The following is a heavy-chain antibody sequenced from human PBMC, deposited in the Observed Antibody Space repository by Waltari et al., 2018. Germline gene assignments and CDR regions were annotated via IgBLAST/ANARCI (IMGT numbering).Heavy chain of an antibody. CDR1: GYTFTDYH. J-gene: IGHJ4*02. D-gene: IGHD6-19*01. Sequence: VQLVQSGAEVKKPEASVKVSCKASGYTFTDYHIYWVRQAPGQGLEWEPWINCNSGVKSLAQKFRGRVTMTRDTSISTAYLELTSLTSDDTAVYYCARDGIGGAHLDYWGQGTLVTVSS. CDR2: INCNSGVK. V-gene: IGHV1-2*02. CDR3: ARDGIGGAHLDY.